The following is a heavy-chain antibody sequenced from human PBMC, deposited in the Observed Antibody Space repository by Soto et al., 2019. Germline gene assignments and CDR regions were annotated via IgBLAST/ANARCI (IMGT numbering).Heavy chain of an antibody. CDR2: IYYSGTT. CDR3: ARDESATDAFDI. V-gene: IGHV4-31*03. Sequence: QVQLQESGPGLVKPSQTLSLTCTVSGGSISSGGYYWSWIRQNPGKGPEWVGYIYYSGTTNYNPSLKSRLTISVDTSKNQFSLKLNSMTAADTAVYYCARDESATDAFDIWGQRTMVTVSS. CDR1: GGSISSGGYY. J-gene: IGHJ3*02. D-gene: IGHD5-12*01.